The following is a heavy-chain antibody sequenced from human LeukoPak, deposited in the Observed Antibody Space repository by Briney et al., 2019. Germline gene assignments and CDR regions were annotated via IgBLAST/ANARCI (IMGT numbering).Heavy chain of an antibody. Sequence: SETLSLTCAVYGGSFSGYYWSWIRQPPGKGLEWIGYIYYSGSTNYNPSLRSRVTISVDTSKNQFSLKLSSVTAADTAVYYCARDSGGIEARPRIFDYWGQGTLVTVSS. J-gene: IGHJ4*02. V-gene: IGHV4-59*01. CDR2: IYYSGST. CDR3: ARDSGGIEARPRIFDY. D-gene: IGHD6-6*01. CDR1: GGSFSGYY.